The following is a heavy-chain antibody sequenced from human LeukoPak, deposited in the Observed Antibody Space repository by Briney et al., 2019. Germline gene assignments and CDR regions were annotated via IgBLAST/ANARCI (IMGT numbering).Heavy chain of an antibody. CDR1: GASINGYF. D-gene: IGHD3-10*01. Sequence: PSETLSLTCTVSGASINGYFWSWIRQTDGEGLEWIGRIYGSGSSNYNPSFESRVTVSSDTSKNQFSLELRSVTAADTAVYYCSRDMVRETLMYWFDPWGPGIVVTVSS. CDR2: IYGSGSS. CDR3: SRDMVRETLMYWFDP. J-gene: IGHJ5*02. V-gene: IGHV4-4*07.